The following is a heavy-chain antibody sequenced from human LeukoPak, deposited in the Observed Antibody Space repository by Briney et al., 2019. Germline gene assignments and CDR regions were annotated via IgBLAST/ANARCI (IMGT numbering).Heavy chain of an antibody. D-gene: IGHD3-10*01. J-gene: IGHJ4*02. V-gene: IGHV3-53*01. CDR3: ARDHRGGKNGEFAVYFDY. CDR2: IYSGGST. CDR1: GFTVSSNY. Sequence: GGSLRLSCAASGFTVSSNYMSWVRQAPGKGLEWVSVIYSGGSTYYADSVKGRFTISRDNSKNTLYLQMNSLRAEDTAVYYCARDHRGGKNGEFAVYFDYWGQGTLVTVSS.